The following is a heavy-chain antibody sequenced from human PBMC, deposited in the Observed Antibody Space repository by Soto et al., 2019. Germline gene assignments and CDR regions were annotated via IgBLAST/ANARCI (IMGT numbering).Heavy chain of an antibody. V-gene: IGHV3-21*01. D-gene: IGHD2-15*01. Sequence: GGSLRLSCAASGFTFSTYSMNWVRQAPGKGLEWVSSISSSSSYIYYADSVKGRFTISRDNAKNSLYLQMNSLRAEDTAVYYCARGIRGYCSGGSCSGGDYWGQGT. CDR2: ISSSSSYI. CDR1: GFTFSTYS. CDR3: ARGIRGYCSGGSCSGGDY. J-gene: IGHJ4*02.